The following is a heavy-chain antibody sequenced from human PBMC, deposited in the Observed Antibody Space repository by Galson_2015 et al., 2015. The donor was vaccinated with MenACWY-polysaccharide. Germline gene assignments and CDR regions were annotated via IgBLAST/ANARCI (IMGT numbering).Heavy chain of an antibody. J-gene: IGHJ6*02. CDR3: ARGVVVVPAAIHYGMDV. CDR1: GFTFSSYD. CDR2: IGTAGDT. D-gene: IGHD2-2*01. V-gene: IGHV3-13*01. Sequence: SLRLSCAASGFTFSSYDMHWVRQATGTGLEWVSAIGTAGDTYYPGSLKGRFTISRENAKNSLYLQMNSLRAGDTAVYYCARGVVVVPAAIHYGMDVCGQGTTVAVSS.